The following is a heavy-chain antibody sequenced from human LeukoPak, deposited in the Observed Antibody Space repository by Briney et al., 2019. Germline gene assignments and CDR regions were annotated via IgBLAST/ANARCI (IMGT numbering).Heavy chain of an antibody. CDR1: GFTFRNYG. CDR2: ISYDGSNK. V-gene: IGHV3-30*03. J-gene: IGHJ4*02. D-gene: IGHD1-7*01. Sequence: PGRSLRLSCAASGFTFRNYGMHWVRQAPGKGLDWVAVISYDGSNKYYADSVKGRFTISRDNAKNSLYLQMNSLRAEDTAMYYCARWGFTGTYYYFDYWGQGTLVTVSS. CDR3: ARWGFTGTYYYFDY.